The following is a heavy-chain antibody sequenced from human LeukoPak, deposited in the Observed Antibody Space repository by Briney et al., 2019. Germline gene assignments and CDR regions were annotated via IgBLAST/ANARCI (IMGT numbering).Heavy chain of an antibody. CDR1: GYTFTSYG. CDR3: ARDPPPTYYDFWSGYRANGMDV. D-gene: IGHD3-3*01. J-gene: IGHJ6*02. CDR2: ISAYNGNT. V-gene: IGHV1-18*01. Sequence: ASVKVSCKASGYTFTSYGISWVRQAPGQGLEWMGWISAYNGNTNYAQKLQGRVTMTTDTSTSTAYMELRSLRSDDTAEYYCARDPPPTYYDFWSGYRANGMDVWGQGTTVTVSS.